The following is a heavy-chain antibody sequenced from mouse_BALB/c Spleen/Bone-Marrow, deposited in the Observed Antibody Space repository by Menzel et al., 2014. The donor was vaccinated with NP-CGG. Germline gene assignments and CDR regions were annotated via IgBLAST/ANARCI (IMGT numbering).Heavy chain of an antibody. CDR3: ARETGYAYGNFAMDY. CDR1: GFTSIDYY. J-gene: IGHJ4*01. V-gene: IGHV7-3*02. CDR2: IRNRANGYTT. Sequence: EVKLVESGGGLVQPGGSLRLSCEASGFTSIDYYMTWVRQPPGKALEWLGFIRNRANGYTTEYSASVKGRFTISRDISQSIFYLQMNTLGAEDSATYYCARETGYAYGNFAMDYWGQGTSVTVSS. D-gene: IGHD2-1*01.